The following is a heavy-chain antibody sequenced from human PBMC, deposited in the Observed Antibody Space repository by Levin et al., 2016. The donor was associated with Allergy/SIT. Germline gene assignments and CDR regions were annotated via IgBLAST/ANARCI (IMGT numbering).Heavy chain of an antibody. V-gene: IGHV3-15*01. J-gene: IGHJ4*02. CDR2: IKSKIDGGTT. Sequence: VRQMPGKGLEWVGRIKSKIDGGTTDYASPVKGRFTISRDDSKNTLYLQMNSLKTEDTAVYYCTKARYYYDSSASDYWGQGTLVTVSS. CDR3: TKARYYYDSSASDY. D-gene: IGHD3-22*01.